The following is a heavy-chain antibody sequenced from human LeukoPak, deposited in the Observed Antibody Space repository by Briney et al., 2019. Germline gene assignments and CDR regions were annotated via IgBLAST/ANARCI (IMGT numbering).Heavy chain of an antibody. CDR1: GFTFSSYT. CDR3: ARGADNYYYYRYMDV. V-gene: IGHV3-21*01. CDR2: ISTSSIYM. D-gene: IGHD1-1*01. J-gene: IGHJ6*03. Sequence: GGSLRLSCAVSGFTFSSYTMNWVRQAPGKGLEWVASISTSSIYMYYADSVKGRFTVSRDNAKNSLYLQIDSLSAEDTALYYCARGADNYYYYRYMDVWGKGTTVTVSS.